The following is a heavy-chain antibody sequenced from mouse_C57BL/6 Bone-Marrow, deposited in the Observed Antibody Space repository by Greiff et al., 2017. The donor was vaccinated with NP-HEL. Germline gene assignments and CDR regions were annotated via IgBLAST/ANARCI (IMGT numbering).Heavy chain of an antibody. CDR3: VRHDGWFAY. J-gene: IGHJ3*01. CDR1: GFSFNTYA. CDR2: IRSKSNNYAT. Sequence: EVMLVESGGGLVQPKGSLKLSCAASGFSFNTYAMNWVRQAPGKGLEWVARIRSKSNNYATYYADSVKDRFTISRDDSESMLYLQMNNLKTEDTAMYYCVRHDGWFAYWGQGTLVTVSA. V-gene: IGHV10-1*01.